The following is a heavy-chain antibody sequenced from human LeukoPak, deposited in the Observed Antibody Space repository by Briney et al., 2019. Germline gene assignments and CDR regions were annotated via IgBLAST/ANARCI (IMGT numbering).Heavy chain of an antibody. CDR1: GYSFTRYW. J-gene: IGHJ6*03. CDR2: IYPGDSDT. V-gene: IGHV5-51*01. CDR3: ARHPPRIKRPYSYYYMDV. Sequence: GESLKISCKGSGYSFTRYWIGWVRQMPGKGLEWMGIIYPGDSDTRYSPSFQGQVTISADKSISTAYLQWSSPKASATAIHYFARHPPRIKRPYSYYYMDVWGKGTTVTVSS. D-gene: IGHD2/OR15-2a*01.